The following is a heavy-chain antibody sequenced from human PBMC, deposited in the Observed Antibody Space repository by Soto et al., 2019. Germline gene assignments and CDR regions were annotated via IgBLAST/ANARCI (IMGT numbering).Heavy chain of an antibody. J-gene: IGHJ6*02. V-gene: IGHV4-30-2*01. CDR2: IYHSGST. CDR3: ARVNGVDFWSGYRDRYYYGMDV. CDR1: GGSISSGGYS. Sequence: SETLSLTCAVSGGSISSGGYSWSGIRQPPGKGLEWIGYIYHSGSTYYNPSLKSRVTISVDRSKNQFSLKLSSVTAADTAVYYCARVNGVDFWSGYRDRYYYGMDVWGQGTTVTVSS. D-gene: IGHD3-3*01.